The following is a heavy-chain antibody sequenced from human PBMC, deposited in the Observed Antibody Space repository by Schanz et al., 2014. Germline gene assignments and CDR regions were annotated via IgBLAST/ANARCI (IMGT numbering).Heavy chain of an antibody. CDR2: INPIDGST. V-gene: IGHV1-46*01. J-gene: IGHJ3*01. Sequence: QVQGVQSGAEVKKPGASVKVSCKASGHPFTAYYMHWVRQAPGQGLEWMGRINPIDGSTTYVWGFHGRLAMTREPSTTTVYMDLSTLRSEDTAVYYCARGSCTASGCYDAFDLWGQGTLVTVSS. D-gene: IGHD2-2*01. CDR1: GHPFTAYY. CDR3: ARGSCTASGCYDAFDL.